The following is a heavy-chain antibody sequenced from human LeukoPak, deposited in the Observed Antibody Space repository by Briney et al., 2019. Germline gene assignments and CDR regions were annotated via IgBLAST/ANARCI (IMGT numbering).Heavy chain of an antibody. Sequence: PSETLSLTCSVSDGSTTGYYWSWIRQPPGEGLEWIAYVYYTGRTLYNPSLESRVTISVDTSKTQFSLTVTSVTAADTAVYYCARHMSVSYDAFDLWGRGATVTVSS. D-gene: IGHD3-10*01. CDR1: DGSTTGYY. CDR2: VYYTGRT. J-gene: IGHJ3*01. V-gene: IGHV4-59*08. CDR3: ARHMSVSYDAFDL.